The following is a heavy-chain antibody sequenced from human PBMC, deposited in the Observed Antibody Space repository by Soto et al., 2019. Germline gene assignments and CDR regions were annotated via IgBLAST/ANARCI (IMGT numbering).Heavy chain of an antibody. Sequence: GGSLGLSCAASGFTFSSYGMHWVRQAPGKGLEWVAVISSSGSNKYYADSVKGRFTISRDNAKNSLSLQMNSLRAEDTAVYYCARGHLPVLRFLEWLALDVWGKGTTVTVSS. CDR1: GFTFSSYG. CDR3: ARGHLPVLRFLEWLALDV. J-gene: IGHJ6*04. D-gene: IGHD3-3*01. CDR2: ISSSGSNK. V-gene: IGHV3-33*01.